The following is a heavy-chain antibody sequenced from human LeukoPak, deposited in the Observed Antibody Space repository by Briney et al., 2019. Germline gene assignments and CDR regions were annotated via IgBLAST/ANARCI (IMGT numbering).Heavy chain of an antibody. V-gene: IGHV4-39*01. D-gene: IGHD5-18*01. J-gene: IGHJ4*02. CDR1: GGSISTSSYF. CDR3: ARQGSGYGFGYVTY. CDR2: ISYSENT. Sequence: SETLSLTCTVSGGSISTSSYFWGWIRQPPGKGLEWIGSISYSENTQYNPSLESRVTISVDTMKNQFYLKVTSVTAADTAVYYCARQGSGYGFGYVTYWGQGALVTVPS.